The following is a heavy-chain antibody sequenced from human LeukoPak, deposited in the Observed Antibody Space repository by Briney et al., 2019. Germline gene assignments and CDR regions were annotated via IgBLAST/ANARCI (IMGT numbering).Heavy chain of an antibody. V-gene: IGHV3-53*01. CDR3: ARGESRTKGFDY. Sequence: GGSLRLPCAASAFTVSSNYMSWVRQAPGKGLEWVSVIYSGGSTYYADSVKGRFTISRDNSKNTLYLQMNSLRAEDTAVYYCARGESRTKGFDYWGQGTLVTVSS. D-gene: IGHD3-10*01. CDR1: AFTVSSNY. J-gene: IGHJ4*02. CDR2: IYSGGST.